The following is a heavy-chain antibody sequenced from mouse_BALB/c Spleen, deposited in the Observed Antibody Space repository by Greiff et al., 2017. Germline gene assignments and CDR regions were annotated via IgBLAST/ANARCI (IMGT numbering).Heavy chain of an antibody. J-gene: IGHJ3*01. CDR3: AREGNGAY. D-gene: IGHD2-1*01. V-gene: IGHV5-6-5*01. Sequence: EVQLVESGGGLVKPGGSLKLSCAASGFTFSSYAMSWVRQTPEKRLEWVASISSGGSTYYPDSVKGRFTISRDNARNILYLQMSSLRSEDTAMYYCAREGNGAYWGQGTLVTVS. CDR1: GFTFSSYA. CDR2: ISSGGST.